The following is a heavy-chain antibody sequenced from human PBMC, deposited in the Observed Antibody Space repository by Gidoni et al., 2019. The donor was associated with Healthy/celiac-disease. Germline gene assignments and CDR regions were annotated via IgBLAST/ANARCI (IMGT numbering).Heavy chain of an antibody. CDR1: GGSISSGGYY. CDR2: IYYSGST. J-gene: IGHJ4*02. Sequence: QVQLQESGPGLVKPSQTLSLTCTVSGGSISSGGYYWSWIRQHPGKGLEWIGYIYYSGSTYYNPSLKSRVTISVDTSKNQFSLKLSSVTAADTAVYYCARDRVLTNGVWRGFDYWGQGTLVTVSS. V-gene: IGHV4-31*03. CDR3: ARDRVLTNGVWRGFDY. D-gene: IGHD2-8*01.